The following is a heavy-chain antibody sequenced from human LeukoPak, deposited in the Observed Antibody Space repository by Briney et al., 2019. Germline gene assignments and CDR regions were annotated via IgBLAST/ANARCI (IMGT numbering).Heavy chain of an antibody. D-gene: IGHD2-15*01. Sequence: SETLSLTCSVSGGSINSYYWSWIRQPPGKGLEWIGYIYYSGSTNYNPSLKSRVTISVDTSNNKFSLKLTSLTAADTAVYYCVRHLSAGRPAFDIWGQGTMVTVSS. J-gene: IGHJ3*02. V-gene: IGHV4-59*08. CDR1: GGSINSYY. CDR2: IYYSGST. CDR3: VRHLSAGRPAFDI.